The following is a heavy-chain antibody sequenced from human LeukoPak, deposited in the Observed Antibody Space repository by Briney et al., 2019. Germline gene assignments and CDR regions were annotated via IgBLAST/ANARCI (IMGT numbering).Heavy chain of an antibody. CDR2: INPSGGTT. D-gene: IGHD3-10*01. CDR3: ARERVITMVRGPFDY. Sequence: ASVKVSCKASGYSFIIYYIHWVRQAPGQGLEWMGIINPSGGTTTYAQKFQGRVTMTRDTSTSTVSMELSSLRSEDTAVYYCARERVITMVRGPFDYWGQGTLSPSPQ. CDR1: GYSFIIYY. V-gene: IGHV1-46*01. J-gene: IGHJ4*02.